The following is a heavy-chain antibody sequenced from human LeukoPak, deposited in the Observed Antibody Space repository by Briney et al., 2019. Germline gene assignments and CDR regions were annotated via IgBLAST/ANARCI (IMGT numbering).Heavy chain of an antibody. V-gene: IGHV3-7*03. CDR1: GPTFNRDW. CDR2: IKPDESRI. J-gene: IGHJ4*02. Sequence: GGSLRLSCTNSGPTFNRDWMGWLRQAPGKGLEWLAHIKPDESRIFYADSVKGRFALSRDNAKNSVHLQMNSLRAEDTAVYFCARLGDSSGWYVFDYWGQGTLVTVSS. CDR3: ARLGDSSGWYVFDY. D-gene: IGHD6-19*01.